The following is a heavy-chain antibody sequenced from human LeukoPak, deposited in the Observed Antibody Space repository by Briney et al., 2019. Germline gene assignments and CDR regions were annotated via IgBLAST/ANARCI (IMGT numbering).Heavy chain of an antibody. Sequence: GASVKVSCKASGYTFTGYYTHWVRQAPGQGLEWMGWINPNSGGTNYAQKFQGRVTMTRDTSISTAYMELSGLRSDDTAVYYCARGSGYCSSTSCYGVNWFDPWGQGTLVTVSS. J-gene: IGHJ5*02. CDR2: INPNSGGT. CDR1: GYTFTGYY. D-gene: IGHD2-2*03. CDR3: ARGSGYCSSTSCYGVNWFDP. V-gene: IGHV1-2*02.